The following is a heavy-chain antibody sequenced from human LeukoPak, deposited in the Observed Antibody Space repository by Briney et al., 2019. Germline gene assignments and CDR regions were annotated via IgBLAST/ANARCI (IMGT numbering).Heavy chain of an antibody. V-gene: IGHV3-53*01. CDR1: GFTVSSNY. CDR3: ATMGIAVASYWYFDL. J-gene: IGHJ2*01. D-gene: IGHD6-19*01. CDR2: IYSGGST. Sequence: GGSLRLSCAASGFTVSSNYMSWVRQAPGKGLEWVPVIYSGGSTYYADSVKGRFTISRDNSKNTLYLQMNSLRAEDTAVYYCATMGIAVASYWYFDLWGRGTLVTVSS.